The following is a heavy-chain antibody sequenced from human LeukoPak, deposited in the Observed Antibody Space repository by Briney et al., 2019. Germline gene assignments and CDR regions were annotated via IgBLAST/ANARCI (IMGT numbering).Heavy chain of an antibody. Sequence: GRSLRLSCAASGFTFSNYAMHWVRQAPGKGLEWVAVISYDANIKYYADSVKGRFTISRDNSKNTLYLQLNSLRAEDTAVYYCARAEQWVAGDFDYWGQGTLVTVSS. CDR1: GFTFSNYA. CDR3: ARAEQWVAGDFDY. CDR2: ISYDANIK. J-gene: IGHJ4*02. V-gene: IGHV3-30-3*01. D-gene: IGHD6-19*01.